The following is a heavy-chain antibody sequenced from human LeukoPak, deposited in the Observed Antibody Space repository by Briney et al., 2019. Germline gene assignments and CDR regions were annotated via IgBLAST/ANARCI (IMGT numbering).Heavy chain of an antibody. CDR1: GFTFSNYY. D-gene: IGHD3-3*01. J-gene: IGHJ5*02. Sequence: PGGSLRLSCAASGFTFSNYYMSWVRQAPRRGLEWVANINQDGRGKFYVDSVEGRFTISRDNAKNSLYLQMNSLRAEDTAVYYCARWNGYYHWGQGVLVTVSS. CDR2: INQDGRGK. V-gene: IGHV3-7*05. CDR3: ARWNGYYH.